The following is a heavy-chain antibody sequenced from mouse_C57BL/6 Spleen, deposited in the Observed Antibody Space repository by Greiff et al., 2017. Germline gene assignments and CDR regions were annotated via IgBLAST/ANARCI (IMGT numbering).Heavy chain of an antibody. CDR3: AKEDYGSSDHY. D-gene: IGHD1-1*01. Sequence: EVQLQQSGPELVKPGASVKISCKASGYTFSDYCMNWVKQSHGKSLEWIGEINPNNGGTSYNQKFKGKATLTVDKSSSTAYMELRSLTAEYSAVYYCAKEDYGSSDHYWGQGTTLTVSS. V-gene: IGHV1-26*01. CDR2: INPNNGGT. J-gene: IGHJ2*01. CDR1: GYTFSDYC.